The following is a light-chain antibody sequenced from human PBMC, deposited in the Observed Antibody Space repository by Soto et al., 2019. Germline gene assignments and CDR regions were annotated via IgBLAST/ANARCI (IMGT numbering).Light chain of an antibody. CDR3: QKYNGYSRWT. J-gene: IGKJ1*01. Sequence: DIQMTQSPSSLSASVGDRVTITCRASQSISRWLVWYQQKPGKAPKLLIYDASILKSGVPSRFSGSGSGTEFTLTISSLQPDDSETYSCQKYNGYSRWTLGQGTKVDIK. CDR2: DAS. CDR1: QSISRW. V-gene: IGKV1-5*01.